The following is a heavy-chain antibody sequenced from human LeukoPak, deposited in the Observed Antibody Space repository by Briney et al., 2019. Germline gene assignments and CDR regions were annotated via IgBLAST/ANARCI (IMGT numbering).Heavy chain of an antibody. D-gene: IGHD4-17*01. J-gene: IGHJ4*02. CDR1: GGSISSSSYY. CDR3: AREYGDYDAY. CDR2: IYYSGST. Sequence: SETLSLTCTVSGGSISSSSYYWGWIRQPPGKGLEWIGGIYYSGSTYYNPSLKSRVTISVDTSKNQFSLKLSSVTAADTAVYYCAREYGDYDAYWGQGTLVTVSS. V-gene: IGHV4-39*02.